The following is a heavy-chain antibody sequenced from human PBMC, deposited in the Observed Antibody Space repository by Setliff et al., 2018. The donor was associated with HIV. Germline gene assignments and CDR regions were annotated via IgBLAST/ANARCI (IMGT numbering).Heavy chain of an antibody. D-gene: IGHD3-16*02. CDR2: IIPIFGTA. Sequence: SVKVSCKASGGTFSSYAISWVRQAPGQGLEWMGGIIPIFGTANYAQKFQGRVTITTDKSTSTAYMELSSLRSEDTAVYYCARTRPYYVWGSYRVKGPTFDAFDIWGQGTMVTVSS. V-gene: IGHV1-69*05. J-gene: IGHJ3*02. CDR1: GGTFSSYA. CDR3: ARTRPYYVWGSYRVKGPTFDAFDI.